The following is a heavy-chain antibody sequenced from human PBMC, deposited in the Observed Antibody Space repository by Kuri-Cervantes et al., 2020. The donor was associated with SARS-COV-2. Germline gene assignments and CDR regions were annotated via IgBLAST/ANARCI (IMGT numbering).Heavy chain of an antibody. D-gene: IGHD3-10*01. CDR3: ARDQRYYGSGREFDY. CDR1: GGSISSSNW. CDR2: IYYSGST. V-gene: IGHV4-4*02. Sequence: GSLRLSCAVSGGSISSSNWWSWVRQPPGKGLEWIGSIYYSGSTYYNPSLKSRVTISVDTSKNQFSLKLSSVTAADTAVYYCARDQRYYGSGREFDYWGQGTLVTVSS. J-gene: IGHJ4*02.